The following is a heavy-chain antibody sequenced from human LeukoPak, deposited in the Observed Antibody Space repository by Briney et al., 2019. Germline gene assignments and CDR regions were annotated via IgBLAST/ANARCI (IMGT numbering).Heavy chain of an antibody. Sequence: GGSLRLSCAASGFTLNSYLMSWVRQAPGRGLEWVANIKKDGSGESYLDSVKGRFTVSRDNAKNSLFLQMNSLRGEDTAVYYCARSNPNRNALDLWGQGTMVTISS. V-gene: IGHV3-7*01. CDR1: GFTLNSYL. J-gene: IGHJ3*01. CDR2: IKKDGSGE. D-gene: IGHD1-14*01. CDR3: ARSNPNRNALDL.